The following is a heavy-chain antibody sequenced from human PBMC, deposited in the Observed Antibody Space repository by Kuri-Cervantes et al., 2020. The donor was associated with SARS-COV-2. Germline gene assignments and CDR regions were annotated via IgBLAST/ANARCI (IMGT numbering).Heavy chain of an antibody. Sequence: ASVKVSCKASGYTFTSYDINWVRQATGQGLEWMGWMNPNSGNTGYAQKFQGRVTMTEDTSTDTAYMELSSLRSEDTAVYYCATSYSVHAISYFDYWGQGTLVTVSS. CDR3: ATSYSVHAISYFDY. D-gene: IGHD2-8*01. CDR2: MNPNSGNT. CDR1: GYTFTSYD. V-gene: IGHV1-8*01. J-gene: IGHJ4*02.